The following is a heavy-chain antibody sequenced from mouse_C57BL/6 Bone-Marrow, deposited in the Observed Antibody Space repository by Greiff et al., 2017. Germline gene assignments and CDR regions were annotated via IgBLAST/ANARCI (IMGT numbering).Heavy chain of an antibody. D-gene: IGHD2-5*01. CDR2: IRSKSNNYAT. Sequence: EVKLVESGGGLVQPKGSLKLSCAASGFSFNTYAMNWVRQAPGKGLEWVARIRSKSNNYATYYADSVKDRFTISRDDSESMLYLQMNNLKTEDTAMYYCVRDYSNHGAWFAYWGQGTLVTVSA. J-gene: IGHJ3*01. CDR1: GFSFNTYA. V-gene: IGHV10-1*01. CDR3: VRDYSNHGAWFAY.